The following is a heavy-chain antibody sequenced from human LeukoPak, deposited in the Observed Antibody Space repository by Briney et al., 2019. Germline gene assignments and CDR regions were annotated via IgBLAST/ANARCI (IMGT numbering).Heavy chain of an antibody. CDR2: IYYSGST. CDR1: GGSISSGGYY. Sequence: SETLSLTCTVSGGSISSGGYYWSWIRQHPGKGLEWIGYIYYSGSTCYNPSLKSRVTILVDTSKNQFSLKLSSVTAADTAVYYCAREGYDSSAPVGYYFDYWGQGTLVTVSS. J-gene: IGHJ4*02. D-gene: IGHD3-22*01. CDR3: AREGYDSSAPVGYYFDY. V-gene: IGHV4-31*03.